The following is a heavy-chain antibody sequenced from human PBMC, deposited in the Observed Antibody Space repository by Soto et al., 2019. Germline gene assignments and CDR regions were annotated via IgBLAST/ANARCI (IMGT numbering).Heavy chain of an antibody. CDR1: GGSISSGGYY. CDR3: ARDYSVGATGAGY. J-gene: IGHJ4*02. CDR2: IYYSGST. D-gene: IGHD1-26*01. Sequence: QVQLQESGPGLVKPSQTLSLTCTVSGGSISSGGYYWSWIRQHPGKGLEWIGYIYYSGSTYYNQSLKSRVTITADTSKTQSCLKLSSVPAADTAVYYCARDYSVGATGAGYWGQGTLVTVSS. V-gene: IGHV4-31*03.